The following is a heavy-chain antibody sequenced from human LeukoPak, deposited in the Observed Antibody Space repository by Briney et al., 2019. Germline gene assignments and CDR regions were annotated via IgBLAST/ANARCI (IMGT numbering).Heavy chain of an antibody. J-gene: IGHJ6*03. CDR1: GFTFSSYS. V-gene: IGHV3-48*04. Sequence: GGSLRLSCAASGFTFSSYSMNWVRQAPGKGLEWVSYISDSSSIYYADSVKGRFTISRDNANNSLYLQMNSLRAEDTAVYYCARDRLLEDRDYNSYYYMDVWGIGTTVTVSS. D-gene: IGHD1-1*01. CDR3: ARDRLLEDRDYNSYYYMDV. CDR2: ISDSSSI.